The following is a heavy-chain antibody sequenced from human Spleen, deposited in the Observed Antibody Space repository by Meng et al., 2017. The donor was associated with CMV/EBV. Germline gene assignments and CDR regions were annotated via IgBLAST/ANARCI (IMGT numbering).Heavy chain of an antibody. V-gene: IGHV3-74*01. J-gene: IGHJ3*02. CDR3: ARDRGDINDAFDI. D-gene: IGHD5-12*01. CDR2: INSDGSST. CDR1: GFTVVVSW. Sequence: GFTVVVSWRRWGPEDPGKGLGWVSRINSDGSSTRYADSVKGRFTVSRDNAKNTLYLQMNSLRAEDTAVYYCARDRGDINDAFDIWGQGTMVTVSS.